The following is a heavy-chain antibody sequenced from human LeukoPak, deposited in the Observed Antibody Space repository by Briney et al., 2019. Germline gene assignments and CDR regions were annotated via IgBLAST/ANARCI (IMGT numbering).Heavy chain of an antibody. J-gene: IGHJ4*02. V-gene: IGHV4-4*07. CDR3: ARSKRSGIVVVPAAYFDY. CDR1: GGSISSYY. D-gene: IGHD2-2*01. Sequence: SETLSLTCTVSGGSISSYYWSWIRQPAGKGLEWIGRIYTSGSTNYNPSLKSRVTISVDTSKNQFSLKLSSVTAADTAVYYCARSKRSGIVVVPAAYFDYWGQGTLVTVSS. CDR2: IYTSGST.